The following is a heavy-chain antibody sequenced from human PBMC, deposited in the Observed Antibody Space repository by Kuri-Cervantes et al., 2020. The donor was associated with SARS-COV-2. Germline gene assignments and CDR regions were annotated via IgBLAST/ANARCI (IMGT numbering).Heavy chain of an antibody. CDR3: ARDLMITFGGVIAPDAFDI. CDR1: GFTFSNYS. CDR2: ISSRTSYI. J-gene: IGHJ3*02. D-gene: IGHD3-16*02. V-gene: IGHV3-21*01. Sequence: GESLKISCAASGFTFSNYSMNWVRQAPGKGLEWVSSISSRTSYIYYADSVKGRFTISRDNAKNSLYLQMNSLRAEDTAVYYCARDLMITFGGVIAPDAFDIWGQGTMVTVSS.